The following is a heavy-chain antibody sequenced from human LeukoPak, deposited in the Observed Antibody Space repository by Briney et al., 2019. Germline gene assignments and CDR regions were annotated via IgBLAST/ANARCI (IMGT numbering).Heavy chain of an antibody. V-gene: IGHV4-38-2*02. D-gene: IGHD4-17*01. CDR1: GYSISSGYY. J-gene: IGHJ4*02. Sequence: SETLSLTCAVSGYSISSGYYWGWIRQPPGKGLEWIGSIYHSGSAYYNPSLKSRVTISVDTSKNQFSLKLSSVTAADTAVYCCARDEDDYGDHGVDYWGQGTLVTVSS. CDR3: ARDEDDYGDHGVDY. CDR2: IYHSGSA.